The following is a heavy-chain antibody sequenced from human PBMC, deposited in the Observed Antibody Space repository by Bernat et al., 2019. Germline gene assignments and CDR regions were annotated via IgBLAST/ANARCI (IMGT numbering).Heavy chain of an antibody. V-gene: IGHV4-34*01. D-gene: IGHD3-9*01. J-gene: IGHJ4*02. CDR2: INHSGST. Sequence: QVQLQQWGAGLLKPSETLSLTCAVYGGSFSGYYWSWIRQPPGKGLEWIGEINHSGSTNYNPSLKSRVTISVDTSKNQFSLKLSSVTAADTAVYYCARVPAYDILTGGFDYWGQGTLVTVSS. CDR3: ARVPAYDILTGGFDY. CDR1: GGSFSGYY.